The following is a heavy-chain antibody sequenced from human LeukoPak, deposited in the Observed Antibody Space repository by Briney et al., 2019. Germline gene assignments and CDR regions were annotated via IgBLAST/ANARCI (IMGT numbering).Heavy chain of an antibody. CDR2: VIPIFGTA. Sequence: SVKVSCKASGGTFSSYAISWVRQAPGQGLEWIGGVIPIFGTANYAQKFQGRVTITADESTSTAYMELSSLRYEDTAVYYCASCEIYGSGSSVWGKGTTVTVSS. V-gene: IGHV1-69*01. J-gene: IGHJ6*04. D-gene: IGHD3-10*01. CDR1: GGTFSSYA. CDR3: ASCEIYGSGSSV.